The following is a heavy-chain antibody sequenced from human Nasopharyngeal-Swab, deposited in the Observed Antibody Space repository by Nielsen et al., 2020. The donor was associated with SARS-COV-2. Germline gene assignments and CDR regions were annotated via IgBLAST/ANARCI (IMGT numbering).Heavy chain of an antibody. CDR1: GFTFSSYA. CDR3: AKGGMPGFELWFGETGGAFDI. CDR2: ISGSGGST. Sequence: GESLKISCAASGFTFSSYAMSWVRQAPGKGLESVSAISGSGGSTYYADSVKGRFTISRDNSKNTLYLQMNSLRAEDTAVYYCAKGGMPGFELWFGETGGAFDIWGQGTMVTVSS. J-gene: IGHJ3*02. V-gene: IGHV3-23*01. D-gene: IGHD3-10*01.